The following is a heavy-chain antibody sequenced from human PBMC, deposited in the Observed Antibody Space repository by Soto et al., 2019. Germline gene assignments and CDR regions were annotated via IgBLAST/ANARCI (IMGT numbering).Heavy chain of an antibody. CDR3: ARVAY. CDR2: ISIGSSET. V-gene: IGHV3-21*01. CDR1: GFTFSSVS. J-gene: IGHJ4*02. Sequence: PGGSLSLSCEASGFTFSSVSMNWVRLVPGKGLGWVGSISIGSSETWNEDSVKGRFIITRVNAPNYQFLQMNTLVPEATAVYYYARVAYWGPGTQVTVSS.